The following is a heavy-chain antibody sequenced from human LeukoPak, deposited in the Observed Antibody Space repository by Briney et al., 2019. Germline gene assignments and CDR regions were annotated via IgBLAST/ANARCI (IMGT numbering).Heavy chain of an antibody. J-gene: IGHJ4*02. CDR3: ARTAVGTSCCTAVDY. CDR2: ISTSGDRT. V-gene: IGHV3-23*01. CDR1: GFTFSTYA. Sequence: GGSLRLSCAASGFTFSTYAMTWVRQAPGKGLEWVSGISTSGDRTYYADSVKGRFTISRDNSKNTLYLQMNSLRAEDTAEYYCARTAVGTSCCTAVDYWGQGTLVTVSS. D-gene: IGHD1-26*01.